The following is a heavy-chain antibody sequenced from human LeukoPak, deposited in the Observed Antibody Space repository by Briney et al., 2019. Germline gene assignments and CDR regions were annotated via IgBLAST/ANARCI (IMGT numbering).Heavy chain of an antibody. CDR3: ARDFSDYYDSSGYFDY. J-gene: IGHJ4*02. CDR1: GGTFSSYA. V-gene: IGHV1-69*05. Sequence: ASVKVSCKASGGTFSSYAISWVRQAPGQGLEWMGRIIPIFGTANYAQKFQGRVTITTDESTSTAYMELSSLRSEDTAVYYCARDFSDYYDSSGYFDYWGQGTLVTVS. D-gene: IGHD3-22*01. CDR2: IIPIFGTA.